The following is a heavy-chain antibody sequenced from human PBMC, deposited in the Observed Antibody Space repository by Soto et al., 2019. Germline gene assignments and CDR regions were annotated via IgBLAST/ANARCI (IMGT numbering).Heavy chain of an antibody. V-gene: IGHV4-34*12. Sequence: SETLSLTCAVYGGSFSAYYWSWVRQPPGKGLEWIGEIIHSESTKYNPSLKSRVTISVDTSKNQFSLKLSSVTAADTAVYYCARALYYDFWSGYYIDGMDVWGQGTTVTVSS. D-gene: IGHD3-3*01. CDR1: GGSFSAYY. CDR3: ARALYYDFWSGYYIDGMDV. J-gene: IGHJ6*02. CDR2: IIHSEST.